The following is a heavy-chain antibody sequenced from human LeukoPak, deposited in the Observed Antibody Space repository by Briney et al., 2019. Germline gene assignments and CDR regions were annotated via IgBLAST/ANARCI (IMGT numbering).Heavy chain of an antibody. V-gene: IGHV3-21*01. CDR2: ISSSSSYI. Sequence: GGSLRLSCAASGFTFSSYSMNWVRQAPGKGLEWVSSISSSSSYIYYADSVKGRFTISRDNAKNSLYLQMNSLRAEDTAVYYCAKHYDFWSGYHGPFDYWGQGTLVTVSS. J-gene: IGHJ4*02. CDR3: AKHYDFWSGYHGPFDY. D-gene: IGHD3-3*01. CDR1: GFTFSSYS.